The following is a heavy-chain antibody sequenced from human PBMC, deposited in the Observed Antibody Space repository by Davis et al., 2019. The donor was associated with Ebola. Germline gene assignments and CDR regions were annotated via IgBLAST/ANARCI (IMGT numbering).Heavy chain of an antibody. J-gene: IGHJ4*02. CDR3: GRDRAMFRVGLIDY. D-gene: IGHD3-10*01. Sequence: GESMKISCATSGFTLRYYGMHWVRQSPGKGLEWVAAIWYDGSNKSCADSVKGRFTISRDHSKNALYLQMNSLRAEDTAVYYCGRDRAMFRVGLIDYWGQGTLVTVSS. CDR1: GFTLRYYG. V-gene: IGHV3-33*01. CDR2: IWYDGSNK.